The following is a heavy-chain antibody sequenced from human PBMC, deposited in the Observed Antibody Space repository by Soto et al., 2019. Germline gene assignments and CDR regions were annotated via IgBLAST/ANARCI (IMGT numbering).Heavy chain of an antibody. CDR2: VYHSGTT. CDR3: ATRHPGGPYRDVFDY. V-gene: IGHV4-59*01. J-gene: IGHJ4*02. D-gene: IGHD3-10*01. Sequence: SETLSLTCTVSGGSISTYYWTWIRQSPGKGPEWIGYVYHSGTTNYNPSLESRVTMSLDTSKNQFSLKLSAVTTADTAVYHCATRHPGGPYRDVFDYWSQGTLVTVSS. CDR1: GGSISTYY.